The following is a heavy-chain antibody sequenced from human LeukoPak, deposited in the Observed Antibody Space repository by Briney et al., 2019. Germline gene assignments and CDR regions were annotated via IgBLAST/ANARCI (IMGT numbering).Heavy chain of an antibody. J-gene: IGHJ6*03. CDR1: GFTFDDYG. V-gene: IGHV3-20*04. Sequence: GGSLRLSCAASGFTFDDYGMSWVRQAPGKGLEWVSGINWNGGSTGYADSVKGRFTISRDNAKNSLYLQMNSLRAEDTALYYCARVPTPVVTAIRSSYCYYMDVWGKGTTATVSS. CDR2: INWNGGST. D-gene: IGHD2-21*02. CDR3: ARVPTPVVTAIRSSYCYYMDV.